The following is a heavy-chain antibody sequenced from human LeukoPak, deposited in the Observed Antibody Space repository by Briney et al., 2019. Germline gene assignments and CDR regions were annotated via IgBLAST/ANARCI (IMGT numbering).Heavy chain of an antibody. CDR3: ARDLTPPPATGTGGVFDY. CDR2: IIPIFGTA. D-gene: IGHD6-13*01. V-gene: IGHV1-69*13. CDR1: GYTFTGYY. J-gene: IGHJ4*02. Sequence: EASVKVSCKASGYTFTGYYMHWVRQAPGQGLEWMGGIIPIFGTANYAQKFQGRVTITADESTSTAYMELSSLRSEDTAVYYCARDLTPPPATGTGGVFDYWGQGTLVTVSS.